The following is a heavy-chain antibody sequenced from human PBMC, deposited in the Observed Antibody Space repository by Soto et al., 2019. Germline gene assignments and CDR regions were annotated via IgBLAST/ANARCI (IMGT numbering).Heavy chain of an antibody. V-gene: IGHV3-11*01. CDR1: GFTFSDYY. J-gene: IGHJ4*02. CDR3: ARDLPGYCSGGSCYGSNYFDY. D-gene: IGHD2-15*01. Sequence: GESLKISCAASGFTFSDYYMSWIRQAPGKGLEWVSYISSSGSTIYYADSVKGRFTISRDNAKNSLYLQMNSLRAEDTAVYYCARDLPGYCSGGSCYGSNYFDYWGQGTLVTVSS. CDR2: ISSSGSTI.